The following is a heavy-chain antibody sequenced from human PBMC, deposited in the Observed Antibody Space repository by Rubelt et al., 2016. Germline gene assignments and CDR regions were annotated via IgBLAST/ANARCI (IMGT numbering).Heavy chain of an antibody. CDR3: ARRGVITGTTYNWFDP. Sequence: QLQLQESGPGLVKPSETLSLTCTVSGGSISSSSYYWGWIRQPPGKGLEWIGSIYYSGSTYYNPSLKSRVTISVDTSKNQFSLKLSAVTAADTAVYYCARRGVITGTTYNWFDPWGQGTLVTVSS. CDR2: IYYSGST. V-gene: IGHV4-39*01. J-gene: IGHJ5*02. CDR1: GGSISSSSYY. D-gene: IGHD1-7*01.